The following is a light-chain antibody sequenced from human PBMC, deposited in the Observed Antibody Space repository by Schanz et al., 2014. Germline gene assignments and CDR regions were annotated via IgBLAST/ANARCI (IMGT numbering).Light chain of an antibody. CDR2: SAS. J-gene: IGKJ1*01. V-gene: IGKV1-39*01. CDR1: QNIDSY. Sequence: DIQMTQSPSSLSASIGDRVTITCRTSQNIDSYLNWYQHKPGKAPKVLIHSASVLQRGVPSRFSGSGSVTDFTLTVSSLQPEDFATYFCQHYDRYSGTFGQGTKVEFK. CDR3: QHYDRYSGT.